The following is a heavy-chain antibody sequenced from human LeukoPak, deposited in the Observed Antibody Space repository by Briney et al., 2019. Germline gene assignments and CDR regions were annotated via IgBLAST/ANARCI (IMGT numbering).Heavy chain of an antibody. CDR3: AKRHLRYFDWLSLPAHYFDY. V-gene: IGHV5-51*01. Sequence: GESLKISCKGSGYSFTSYWIGWVRQMPGKGLEWMGIIYPGDSDTRYSPSFQGQVTISADKSISTAYLQWSSLKASDTAMYYRAKRHLRYFDWLSLPAHYFDYWGQGTLVTVSS. CDR2: IYPGDSDT. CDR1: GYSFTSYW. J-gene: IGHJ4*02. D-gene: IGHD3-9*01.